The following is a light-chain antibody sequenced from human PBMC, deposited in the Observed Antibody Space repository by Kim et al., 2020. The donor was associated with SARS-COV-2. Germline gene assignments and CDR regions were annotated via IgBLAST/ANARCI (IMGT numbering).Light chain of an antibody. J-gene: IGLJ1*01. CDR2: YDT. CDR3: QVWDSSSDQGV. CDR1: NIGGKS. Sequence: SYELTQPPSVSVAPGKTARITCGGVNIGGKSVNWYRQKSGQAPVLVIYYDTDRPSGIPERFSGSNSGNTATLTISRVEAGDEADYYCQVWDSSSDQGVFGSGTKVTVL. V-gene: IGLV3-21*04.